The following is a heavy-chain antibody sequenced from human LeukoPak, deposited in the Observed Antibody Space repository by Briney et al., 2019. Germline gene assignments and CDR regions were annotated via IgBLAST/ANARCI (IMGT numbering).Heavy chain of an antibody. Sequence: ASVKVSCKASGYIFTTYVLHWVRQAPGQGLEWMGWINTNTGNPTYAQGFTGRFVFSLDTSVSTAYLQISSLKADDTAMYYCARGDYETHGYQTRWGQGTLVTVSS. CDR3: ARGDYETHGYQTR. CDR1: GYIFTTYV. J-gene: IGHJ4*02. CDR2: INTNTGNP. D-gene: IGHD3-22*01. V-gene: IGHV7-4-1*02.